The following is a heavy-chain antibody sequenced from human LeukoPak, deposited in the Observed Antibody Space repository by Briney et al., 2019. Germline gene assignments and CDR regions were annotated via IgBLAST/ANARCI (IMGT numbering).Heavy chain of an antibody. Sequence: GGSLRLSCAASGFTFSSYWMSWVRQAPEKGLEWVANIKEDGSEKNYVDSVKGRFTISRDNAKNSLYLQMNSLRAENTAVYYCAKLSGSSSWYYFDYWGQGTLVTVSS. V-gene: IGHV3-7*05. D-gene: IGHD6-13*01. CDR1: GFTFSSYW. CDR3: AKLSGSSSWYYFDY. J-gene: IGHJ4*02. CDR2: IKEDGSEK.